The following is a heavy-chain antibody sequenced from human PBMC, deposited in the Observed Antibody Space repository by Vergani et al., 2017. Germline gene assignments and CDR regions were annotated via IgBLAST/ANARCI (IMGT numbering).Heavy chain of an antibody. J-gene: IGHJ6*03. Sequence: QVQLVQSGAEVKKPGASVKVSCKASGYTFTSYGISWVRQAPGQGLEWMGWINTNTGNPTYAQGFTGRFVFSLDTSVSTAYLQISSLKAEDTAVYYCASSWYRRYYYYYMDVWGKGTTVTVSS. CDR3: ASSWYRRYYYYYMDV. CDR2: INTNTGNP. V-gene: IGHV7-4-1*02. D-gene: IGHD6-13*01. CDR1: GYTFTSYG.